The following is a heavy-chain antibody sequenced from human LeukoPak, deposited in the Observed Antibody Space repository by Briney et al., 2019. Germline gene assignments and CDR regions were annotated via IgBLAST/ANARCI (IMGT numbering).Heavy chain of an antibody. CDR2: ISYDGSNK. Sequence: GGSLRLSCAASGFTFSSYAMHWVRQAPGKGLEWVAVISYDGSNKYYADSVKGRFTISRDNSKNTLYLQMNSLRAEDTAVYYCARDGETYYDFWSGYTRLDYWGQGTLVTVSS. CDR1: GFTFSSYA. D-gene: IGHD3-3*01. V-gene: IGHV3-30-3*01. CDR3: ARDGETYYDFWSGYTRLDY. J-gene: IGHJ4*02.